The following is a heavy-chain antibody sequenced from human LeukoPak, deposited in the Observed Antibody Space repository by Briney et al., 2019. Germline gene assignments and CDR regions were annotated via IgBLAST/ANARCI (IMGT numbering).Heavy chain of an antibody. D-gene: IGHD3-9*01. Sequence: PSETLSLTCTVSGGSISSYYWSWIRQPPGKGLEWIGYIYYSGSTNYNPSLKSRVTISVDTSKNQFSLKLSSVTAADTAVYYCARWNILTGYYQDNWFDAWGQGTLGTVSS. V-gene: IGHV4-59*01. CDR2: IYYSGST. J-gene: IGHJ5*02. CDR3: ARWNILTGYYQDNWFDA. CDR1: GGSISSYY.